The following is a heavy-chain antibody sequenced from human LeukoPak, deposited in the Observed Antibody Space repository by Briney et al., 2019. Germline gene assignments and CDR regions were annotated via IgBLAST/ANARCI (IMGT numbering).Heavy chain of an antibody. CDR2: INPNSGGT. D-gene: IGHD6-13*01. CDR1: GYTFTGYY. CDR3: ARAAAGATRPTTYYYYYGMDV. Sequence: ASVKVSCKASGYTFTGYYMHWVRQAPGQGLEWMGWINPNSGGTNYAQKFQGWVTMTRDTSTSTAYMELSRLRSDDTAVYYCARAAAGATRPTTYYYYYGMDVWGQGTTVTVSS. V-gene: IGHV1-2*04. J-gene: IGHJ6*02.